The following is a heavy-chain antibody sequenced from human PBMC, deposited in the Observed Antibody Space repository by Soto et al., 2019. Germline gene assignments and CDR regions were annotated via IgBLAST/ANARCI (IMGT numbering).Heavy chain of an antibody. CDR2: IIPIFGAA. J-gene: IGHJ6*02. CDR1: GGTFSSYA. V-gene: IGHV1-69*06. D-gene: IGHD3-16*02. CDR3: ARANYYDYVWGSYRPMDV. Sequence: VKVSFKASGGTFSSYAISWVRQAPGQGLEWMGGIIPIFGAANYAQKFQGRVTITADKSTSTAYMELSSLRSEDTAVYYCARANYYDYVWGSYRPMDVWGQGTTVTVSS.